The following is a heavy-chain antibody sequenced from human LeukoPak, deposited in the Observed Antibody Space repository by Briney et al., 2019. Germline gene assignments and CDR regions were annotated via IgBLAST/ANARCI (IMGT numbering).Heavy chain of an antibody. Sequence: GGSLRLSCAASGFTFSSYWMHWVRQAPGKGLVWVSRINSDGSSTSYADSVKGRFTISRDNAKNTLYLQMNSPRAEDTAVYYCARTYYYDSSGYFAPYYYYGMDVWGQGTTVTVSS. CDR2: INSDGSST. V-gene: IGHV3-74*01. D-gene: IGHD3-22*01. CDR1: GFTFSSYW. CDR3: ARTYYYDSSGYFAPYYYYGMDV. J-gene: IGHJ6*02.